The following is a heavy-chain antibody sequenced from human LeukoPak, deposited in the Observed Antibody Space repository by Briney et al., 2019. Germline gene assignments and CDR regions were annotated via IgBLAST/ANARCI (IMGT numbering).Heavy chain of an antibody. CDR2: ISSSSSTI. CDR3: ARDSSGYDFWSGYYTWPKGDAFDI. J-gene: IGHJ3*02. D-gene: IGHD3-3*01. Sequence: GGSLRLSCAASVFTFSSYSMNWVRQPPGKGLEWVSYISSSSSTIYYADSVRGRFTFSRDNAKNSLYLQMNSLRAEDTAVYYCARDSSGYDFWSGYYTWPKGDAFDIWGQGTMVTVSS. CDR1: VFTFSSYS. V-gene: IGHV3-48*01.